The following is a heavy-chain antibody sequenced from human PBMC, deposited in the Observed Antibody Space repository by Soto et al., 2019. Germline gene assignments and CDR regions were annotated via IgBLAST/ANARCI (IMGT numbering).Heavy chain of an antibody. J-gene: IGHJ4*02. V-gene: IGHV1-18*01. CDR1: GYTFTSYG. D-gene: IGHD1-1*01. Sequence: QVHLVQSGAEVKKPGASVKVSCKASGYTFTSYGITWVRQAPGQGLEWMGWISAHNGNTDYAQKLQGRVIVTRDTAPSTAYMELRSLRSDDTAVYYCARGRYGDYWGQGDLVTVSS. CDR3: ARGRYGDY. CDR2: ISAHNGNT.